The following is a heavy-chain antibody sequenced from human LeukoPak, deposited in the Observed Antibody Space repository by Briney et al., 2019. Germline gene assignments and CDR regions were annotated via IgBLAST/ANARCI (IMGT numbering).Heavy chain of an antibody. CDR2: VNWRGTT. CDR3: AKDLTYESSGSVIDN. Sequence: GGSLRLSCAASGFIFEDYTMHWVRQVPGKTLEWVSLVNWRGTTYYADSLKGRFTISRDNSENSLYLQMDSLRTEDTAFYYCAKDLTYESSGSVIDNWGLGTLVTVSS. V-gene: IGHV3-43*01. D-gene: IGHD3-22*01. J-gene: IGHJ4*02. CDR1: GFIFEDYT.